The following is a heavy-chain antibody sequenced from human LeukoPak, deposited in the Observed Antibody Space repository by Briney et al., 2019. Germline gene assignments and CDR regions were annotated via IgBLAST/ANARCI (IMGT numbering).Heavy chain of an antibody. CDR1: GYTFTGYY. V-gene: IGHV1-2*02. Sequence: GASVKVSCKASGYTFTGYYMHWVRQAPGQGLEWMGWINPNSGGTNYAQKFQGRVTMTRDTSISTAYMELSRLRSDDTAVYYCARVRMVPLEWLLPFDYWGLGTLVTVSS. CDR2: INPNSGGT. J-gene: IGHJ4*02. D-gene: IGHD3-3*01. CDR3: ARVRMVPLEWLLPFDY.